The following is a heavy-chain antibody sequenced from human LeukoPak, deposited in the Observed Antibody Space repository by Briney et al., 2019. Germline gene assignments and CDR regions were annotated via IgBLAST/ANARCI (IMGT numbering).Heavy chain of an antibody. Sequence: GGSLRLSCAASGFTFSNDWMSWVRQAPGKGLEWVGRIKLKADGGPTDYAAPVKGRFTVSRDDSQNTLYLQMNSLKTKDTAVYYCTTDPPGAYWGQGTLVTVSS. CDR1: GFTFSNDW. CDR3: TTDPPGAY. D-gene: IGHD1-26*01. CDR2: IKLKADGGPT. J-gene: IGHJ4*02. V-gene: IGHV3-15*01.